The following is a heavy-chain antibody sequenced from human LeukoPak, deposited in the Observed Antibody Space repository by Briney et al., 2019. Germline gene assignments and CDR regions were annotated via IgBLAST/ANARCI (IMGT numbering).Heavy chain of an antibody. J-gene: IGHJ3*02. CDR2: MNPNSGNT. D-gene: IGHD3-22*01. CDR1: GYTFTSYD. V-gene: IGHV1-8*01. CDR3: ARGGSYYDSSGYYRGAFDI. Sequence: ASGKVSCKASGYTFTSYDINWVRQATGQGLEWMGWMNPNSGNTGYAQKFQGRVTMTRNTSISTAYMELSSLRSEDTAVYYCARGGSYYDSSGYYRGAFDIWGQGTMVTVSS.